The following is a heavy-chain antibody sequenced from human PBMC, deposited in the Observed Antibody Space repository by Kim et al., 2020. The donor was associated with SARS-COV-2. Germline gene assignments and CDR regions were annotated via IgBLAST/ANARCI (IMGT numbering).Heavy chain of an antibody. Sequence: ASVKVSCKTSGYTFINNDVTWVRQAPGQGLEWMGWVSSRKGDTKYAQKFQGRLTLTRDTATGTAYMELTKLRSEDTDVFYCARGGRGTHVDDWGQGTLVSFSS. CDR1: GYTFINND. CDR2: VSSRKGDT. J-gene: IGHJ4*02. CDR3: ARGGRGTHVDD. V-gene: IGHV1-18*01. D-gene: IGHD6-25*01.